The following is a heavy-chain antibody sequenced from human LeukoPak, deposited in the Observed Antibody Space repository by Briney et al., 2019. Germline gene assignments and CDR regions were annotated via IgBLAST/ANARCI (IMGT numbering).Heavy chain of an antibody. CDR2: IYYSGTT. CDR3: ARYSSKTAFDY. J-gene: IGHJ4*02. V-gene: IGHV4-59*01. D-gene: IGHD6-13*01. CDR1: GGSISGYY. Sequence: PSETLSLTCTVSGGSISGYYCTWIRQRPGKGLEWIGYIYYSGTTNYNPSLKSRVTISVDTSKNQFSLKLSSVTAADTAVYYCARYSSKTAFDYWGQGTLVTVPS.